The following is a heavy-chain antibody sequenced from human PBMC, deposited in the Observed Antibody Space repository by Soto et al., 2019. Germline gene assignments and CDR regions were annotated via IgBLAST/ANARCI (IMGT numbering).Heavy chain of an antibody. Sequence: QVQLQESGPGLVKPSQTLSLTCTVSGGSISSGGYYWSWIRQHPGKGLEWIGYIYYSGSTYYNPSLKSRVTISVDTSKNQFSLKLSSVTAADTAVYYCARVESEYCGGDCYTYYFDYWGQGTLVTVSS. V-gene: IGHV4-31*03. CDR1: GGSISSGGYY. CDR2: IYYSGST. D-gene: IGHD2-21*02. J-gene: IGHJ4*02. CDR3: ARVESEYCGGDCYTYYFDY.